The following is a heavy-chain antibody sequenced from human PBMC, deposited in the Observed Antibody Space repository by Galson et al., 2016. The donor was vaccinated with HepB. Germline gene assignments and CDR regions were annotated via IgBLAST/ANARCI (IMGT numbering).Heavy chain of an antibody. D-gene: IGHD1-14*01. CDR2: TYYSSRWNN. J-gene: IGHJ4*02. CDR1: GDSVSRNGVA. Sequence: CAISGDSVSRNGVAWNWTRQSPSRGLEWLGRTYYSSRWNNDYSASVKSRITINLDTPNNLFSLQLSSVTPEDTAVYYCARGRNSAFDSWGQGTLVTVSS. V-gene: IGHV6-1*01. CDR3: ARGRNSAFDS.